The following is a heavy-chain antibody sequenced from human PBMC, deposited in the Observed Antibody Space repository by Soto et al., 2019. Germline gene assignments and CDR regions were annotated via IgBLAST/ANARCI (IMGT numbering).Heavy chain of an antibody. D-gene: IGHD1-1*01. V-gene: IGHV3-66*01. J-gene: IGHJ6*02. CDR3: ARGLDTTYWRIDV. Sequence: GGSLRLSCGASGVTVSSNHMSWVRQAPGKGLEWVSVIYSGVTTYYADSVKGRFTISRDKSKNTLYFQMNSMRAEDTAVYFCARGLDTTYWRIDVWGQGTTVPVSS. CDR1: GVTVSSNH. CDR2: IYSGVTT.